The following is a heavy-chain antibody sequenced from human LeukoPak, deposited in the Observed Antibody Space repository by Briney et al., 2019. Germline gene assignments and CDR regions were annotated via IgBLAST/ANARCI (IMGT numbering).Heavy chain of an antibody. CDR3: ARDRPQQLERYFDL. J-gene: IGHJ2*01. V-gene: IGHV3-23*01. D-gene: IGHD6-13*01. CDR1: GFTFSSYG. CDR2: ISGSGGST. Sequence: GGTLRLSCAASGFTFSSYGMSWVRQAPGKGLEWVSAISGSGGSTSYAQKFQGRVTMTRDTSTSTVYMELSSLRSEDTAVYYCARDRPQQLERYFDLWGRGTLVTVSS.